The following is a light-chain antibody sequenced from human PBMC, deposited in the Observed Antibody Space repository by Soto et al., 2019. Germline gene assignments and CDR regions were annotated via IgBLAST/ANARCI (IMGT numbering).Light chain of an antibody. Sequence: AIQMTQSPSSLSSSVGDRVTITCRASQVISNDVRWYQQKPGKAPELLIYTVSTLPTGVPSRFSGSGSGTDFSLTISSLEPEDFAAYYCLQDYTYPWTFGQGTKVEIK. CDR3: LQDYTYPWT. CDR2: TVS. J-gene: IGKJ1*01. V-gene: IGKV1-6*01. CDR1: QVISND.